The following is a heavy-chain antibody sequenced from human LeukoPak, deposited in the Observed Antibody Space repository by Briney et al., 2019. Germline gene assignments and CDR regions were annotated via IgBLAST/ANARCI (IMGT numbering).Heavy chain of an antibody. V-gene: IGHV1-8*01. Sequence: VASVTVSCKASGYTFTRYDINWVRQAPGQGGEWMGWMNPNSGNTGYAQKFQGRVTVTSTTSITTAYMELSSLRSEDTAVYYCARGEGLGLPMDVWGKGTTVTVSS. CDR2: MNPNSGNT. CDR3: ARGEGLGLPMDV. J-gene: IGHJ6*04. D-gene: IGHD3-16*01. CDR1: GYTFTRYD.